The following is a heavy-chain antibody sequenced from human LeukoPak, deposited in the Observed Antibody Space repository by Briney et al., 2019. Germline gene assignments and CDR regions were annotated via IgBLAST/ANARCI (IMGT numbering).Heavy chain of an antibody. CDR1: GYTFTSYG. V-gene: IGHV1-18*01. CDR3: ARDYYDSSGYYRGLDAFDI. Sequence: ASVKVSCKASGYTFTSYGISWVRQAPGQGLEWMGWISAYNGNTNYAQKLQGRVTMTTDTSTSTAYMELRSLRSDDTAVYYCARDYYDSSGYYRGLDAFDIWGQGTMVTVS. D-gene: IGHD3-22*01. CDR2: ISAYNGNT. J-gene: IGHJ3*02.